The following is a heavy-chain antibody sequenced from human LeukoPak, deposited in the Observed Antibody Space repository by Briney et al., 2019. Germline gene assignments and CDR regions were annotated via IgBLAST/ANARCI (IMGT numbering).Heavy chain of an antibody. CDR1: GGSMTNYY. Sequence: SETLSLTCIVSGGSMTNYYWSGLRQPAGKGLEWIGEINRSGSTNYNPSLKSRVTISVDTSKSHFSLKLTSVTAADTAVYYCARFGSYWGQGTLVTVSS. J-gene: IGHJ4*02. CDR3: ARFGSY. V-gene: IGHV4-34*01. CDR2: INRSGST. D-gene: IGHD3-10*01.